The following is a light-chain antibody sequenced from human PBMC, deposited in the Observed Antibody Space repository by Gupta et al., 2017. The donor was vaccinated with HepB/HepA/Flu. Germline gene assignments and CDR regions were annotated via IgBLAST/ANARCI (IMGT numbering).Light chain of an antibody. Sequence: QLVLTQSPSASASLGASVTLTCPLSSGHSSYAIAWPQQQPEKRPRYLMKVNSDGSHTKGDGIPDRFSGSSSGAERYLTISRLQSEDEADYYCQTWGSGIGYAFGTGTKVTVL. CDR3: QTWGSGIGYA. J-gene: IGLJ1*01. CDR2: VNSDGSH. V-gene: IGLV4-69*01. CDR1: SGHSSYA.